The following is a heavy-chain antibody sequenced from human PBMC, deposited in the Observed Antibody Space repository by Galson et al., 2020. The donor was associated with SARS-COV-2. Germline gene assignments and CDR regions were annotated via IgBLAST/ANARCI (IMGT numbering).Heavy chain of an antibody. V-gene: IGHV3-30*18. D-gene: IGHD3-22*01. CDR1: GFTFSSYG. J-gene: IGHJ4*02. Sequence: GGSLRLSCAASGFTFSSYGMHWVRPAPGKGLEWVAVISYDGSNKYYADSVKGRFTISRDNSKNTLYLQMNSLRAEDTAVYYCAKGAYYYDSSGFSKDHSWGQGTLVTVSS. CDR3: AKGAYYYDSSGFSKDHS. CDR2: ISYDGSNK.